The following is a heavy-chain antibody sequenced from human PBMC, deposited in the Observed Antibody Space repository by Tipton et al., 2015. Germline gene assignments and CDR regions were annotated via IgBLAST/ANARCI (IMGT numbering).Heavy chain of an antibody. J-gene: IGHJ4*02. V-gene: IGHV3-21*01. CDR1: GFTFSTSD. D-gene: IGHD3-22*01. CDR2: ISSGSSYM. Sequence: SLRLSCAASGFTFSTSDMNWVRQAPGKGLEWVSSISSGSSYMYYADSVKGRFTFSRDNAKNSLYLQMNSLRAEDTAVYYCARDRGDYCDSPRWGQGTLVTVSS. CDR3: ARDRGDYCDSPR.